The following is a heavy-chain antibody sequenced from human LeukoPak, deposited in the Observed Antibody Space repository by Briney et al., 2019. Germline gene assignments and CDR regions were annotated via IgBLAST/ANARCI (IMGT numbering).Heavy chain of an antibody. CDR3: ASFPDVWGSLGAFDI. V-gene: IGHV4-34*01. J-gene: IGHJ3*02. D-gene: IGHD3-16*01. CDR1: AGSFSGYY. Sequence: PSETLSHTCAVYAGSFSGYYWSWIRQPPGKGLEWIGEINHSGSTNYNPSLKSRVTISVDTSRNQFSLKLSSVTAADTAVYYCASFPDVWGSLGAFDIWGQGTMVTVSS. CDR2: INHSGST.